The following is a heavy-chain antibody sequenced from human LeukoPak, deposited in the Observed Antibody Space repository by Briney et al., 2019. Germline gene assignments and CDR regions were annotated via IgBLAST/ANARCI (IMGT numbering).Heavy chain of an antibody. Sequence: ASVKVSCKASGYTYTSHGISWVRQAPGQGLEWMGRISAYNGNTNYAQKLQGRVTMTTDTSTSTAYMELRSLRSDDTAVYYCARERGIVVVTSRSYWFDPWGQGTLVTVSS. CDR1: GYTYTSHG. CDR2: ISAYNGNT. CDR3: ARERGIVVVTSRSYWFDP. J-gene: IGHJ5*02. D-gene: IGHD3-22*01. V-gene: IGHV1-18*01.